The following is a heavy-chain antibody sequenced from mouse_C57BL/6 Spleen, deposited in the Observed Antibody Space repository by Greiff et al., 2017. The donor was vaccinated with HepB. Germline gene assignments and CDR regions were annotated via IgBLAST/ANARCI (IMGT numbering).Heavy chain of an antibody. V-gene: IGHV2-5*01. CDR3: AIPYDGYSWFAY. CDR1: GFSLTSYG. CDR2: IWRGGST. Sequence: VQVVESGPGLVQPSPSLSITCTVSGFSLTSYGVHWVRQSPGKGLEWLGVIWRGGSTDYNAAFMSRLSITKDNSKSQVFFKMNSLQADDTAIYYCAIPYDGYSWFAYWGQGTLVTVSA. D-gene: IGHD2-3*01. J-gene: IGHJ3*01.